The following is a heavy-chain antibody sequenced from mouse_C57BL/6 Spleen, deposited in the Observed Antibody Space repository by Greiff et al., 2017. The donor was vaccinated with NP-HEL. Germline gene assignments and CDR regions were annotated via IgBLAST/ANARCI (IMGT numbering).Heavy chain of an antibody. J-gene: IGHJ3*01. Sequence: QVQLQQSGAELVRPGTSVKVSCKASGYAFTNYLIEWVKQRPGQGLEWIGVINPGSGGTNYNEKFKGKATLTADQSSSTAYMQLSSLTSEDSAVYFCARNSLYVYDGAAFAYWGQGTLVTVSA. D-gene: IGHD1-2*01. CDR1: GYAFTNYL. V-gene: IGHV1-54*01. CDR3: ARNSLYVYDGAAFAY. CDR2: INPGSGGT.